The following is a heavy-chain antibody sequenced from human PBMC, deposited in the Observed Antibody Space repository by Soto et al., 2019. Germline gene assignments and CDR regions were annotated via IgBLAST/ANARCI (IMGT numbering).Heavy chain of an antibody. J-gene: IGHJ5*02. CDR3: APVFYSSPWFDP. CDR2: IYWDDDK. V-gene: IGHV2-5*02. Sequence: QITLKESGPTLVRPTQTLSLTCTFSGFSLSTSGVGVGWIRQPPGKALEWLALIYWDDDKRYIPSVKSRVSNIKDTAKNQVVLTNTNMGYVDTATYYCAPVFYSSPWFDPWGQGTLVTVSS. CDR1: GFSLSTSGVG. D-gene: IGHD6-13*01.